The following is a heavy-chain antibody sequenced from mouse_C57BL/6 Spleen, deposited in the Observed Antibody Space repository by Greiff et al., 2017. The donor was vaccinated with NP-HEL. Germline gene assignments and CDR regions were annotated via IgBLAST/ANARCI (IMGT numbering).Heavy chain of an antibody. CDR2: IDPSDSYT. J-gene: IGHJ1*03. V-gene: IGHV1-69*01. CDR1: GYTFTSYW. CDR3: ARGYYGSRSWYFDV. D-gene: IGHD1-1*01. Sequence: QVQLQQPGAELVMPGASVKLSCKASGYTFTSYWMHWVKQRPGQGLEWIGEIDPSDSYTNYNQKFKGKSTLTVDKSSSTAYMQLSSLTSEDSAVYYCARGYYGSRSWYFDVWGTGTTVTVSS.